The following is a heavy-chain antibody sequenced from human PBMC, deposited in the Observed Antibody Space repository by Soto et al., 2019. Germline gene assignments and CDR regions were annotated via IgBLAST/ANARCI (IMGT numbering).Heavy chain of an antibody. V-gene: IGHV6-1*01. Sequence: SQTLSLTCVISWDSVSSNSAVWNWIRQSPSRGLEWLGRTYYKSKWNNDYALSVKSRITINPDTSKNQFSLHLYSVTPEDTAVYYCTGITWFRGMDVSGQGTPLTVSS. CDR2: TYYKSKWNN. CDR3: TGITWFRGMDV. J-gene: IGHJ6*02. CDR1: WDSVSSNSAV. D-gene: IGHD3-10*01.